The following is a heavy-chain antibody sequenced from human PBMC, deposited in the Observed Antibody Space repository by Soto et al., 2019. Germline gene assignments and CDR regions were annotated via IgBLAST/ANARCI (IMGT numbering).Heavy chain of an antibody. D-gene: IGHD2-15*01. CDR2: ISYSGST. J-gene: IGHJ5*02. Sequence: SETLSLTCTVSGASITTYYWSWIRQPPGKGLEWIGYISYSGSTDYNPSLKSRVTISFDASRNQFSLQVRSATAADAVVYYCARDLKEYCSDGKCNWFDPWGQGTLVTVS. CDR1: GASITTYY. V-gene: IGHV4-59*01. CDR3: ARDLKEYCSDGKCNWFDP.